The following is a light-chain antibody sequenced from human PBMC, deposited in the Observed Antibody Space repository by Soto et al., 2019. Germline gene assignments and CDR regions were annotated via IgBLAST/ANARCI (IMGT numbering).Light chain of an antibody. CDR1: QSVSSI. CDR2: GAS. V-gene: IGKV3-15*01. CDR3: QQYNNWPPCT. J-gene: IGKJ2*02. Sequence: EIVMTQSPATLSVSPGERATLSCRASQSVSSILAWYQQKPGQAPRLLIYGASTRATGIPARFSGSGSGTEFTLTISSLQSEDFAVYYCQQYNNWPPCTFGHGTKLEIK.